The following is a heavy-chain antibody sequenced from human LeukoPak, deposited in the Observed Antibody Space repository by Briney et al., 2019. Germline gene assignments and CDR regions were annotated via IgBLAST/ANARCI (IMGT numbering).Heavy chain of an antibody. D-gene: IGHD3-22*01. V-gene: IGHV2-5*02. CDR2: IYWDDDK. Sequence: SGPTLVNPTQTLKLTCTFSGFSLTTSGVGVGWIRQPPGKALEWLAIIYWDDDKRYTPSLKSRLTITKDTSKNQVVLTMTNMDPVDTATYYCAHGSVYYRFDYWGQGTLVTVSS. J-gene: IGHJ4*02. CDR1: GFSLTTSGVG. CDR3: AHGSVYYRFDY.